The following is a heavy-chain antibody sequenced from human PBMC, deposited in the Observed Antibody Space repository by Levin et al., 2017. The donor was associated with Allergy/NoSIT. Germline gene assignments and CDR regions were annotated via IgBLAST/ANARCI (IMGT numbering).Heavy chain of an antibody. J-gene: IGHJ6*03. CDR1: GFTFSAYS. Sequence: GGSLRLSCAASGFTFSAYSMNWVRQAPGKGLEWVSSISSSSSHRYYVDSVKGRFTISRDNAKNSLYLQLNSLRAEDTAVYFCARDTYSGALYGQYDYYMDVWGKGTTVTVSS. CDR3: ARDTYSGALYGQYDYYMDV. V-gene: IGHV3-21*01. D-gene: IGHD5-18*01. CDR2: ISSSSSHR.